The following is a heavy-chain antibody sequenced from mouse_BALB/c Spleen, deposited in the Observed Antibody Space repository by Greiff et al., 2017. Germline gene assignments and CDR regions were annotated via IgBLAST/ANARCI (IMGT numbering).Heavy chain of an antibody. CDR3: ARAYGYDGFAY. CDR2: INPYNDGT. Sequence: VQLKQSGPELVKPGASVKMSCKASGYTFTSYVMHWVKQKPGQGLEWIGYINPYNDGTKYNEKFKGKATLTSDKSSSTAYMELSSLTSEDSAVYYCARAYGYDGFAYWGQGTLVTVSA. J-gene: IGHJ3*01. V-gene: IGHV1-14*01. CDR1: GYTFTSYV. D-gene: IGHD2-2*01.